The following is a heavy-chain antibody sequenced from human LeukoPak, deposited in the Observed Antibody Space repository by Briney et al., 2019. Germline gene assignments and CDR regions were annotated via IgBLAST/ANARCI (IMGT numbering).Heavy chain of an antibody. J-gene: IGHJ5*02. CDR3: ARISGNWSGYSDNLFEP. Sequence: ASVKVSCKASGYTFTGYYMHWVRQAPGQGLEWMGWINPNSGGTNYAQKFQGRVTMTRDTSISTAYMELSRLRSDDTAVYYCARISGNWSGYSDNLFEPWGQGTLVTVSS. CDR2: INPNSGGT. V-gene: IGHV1-2*02. CDR1: GYTFTGYY. D-gene: IGHD3-3*01.